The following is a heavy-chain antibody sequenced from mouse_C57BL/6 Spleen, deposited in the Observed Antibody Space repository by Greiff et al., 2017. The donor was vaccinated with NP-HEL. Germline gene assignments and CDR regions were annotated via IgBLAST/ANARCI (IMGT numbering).Heavy chain of an antibody. CDR3: ARSHLLPPYYFDY. Sequence: QVHVKQSGAELVKPGASVKLSCKASGYTFTSYWMHWVKQRPGQGLEWIGMIHPNSGSTNYNEKFKSKATLTVDKSSSTAYMQLSSLTSEDSAVYYCARSHLLPPYYFDYWGQGTTLTVSS. J-gene: IGHJ2*01. CDR1: GYTFTSYW. CDR2: IHPNSGST. D-gene: IGHD2-1*01. V-gene: IGHV1-64*01.